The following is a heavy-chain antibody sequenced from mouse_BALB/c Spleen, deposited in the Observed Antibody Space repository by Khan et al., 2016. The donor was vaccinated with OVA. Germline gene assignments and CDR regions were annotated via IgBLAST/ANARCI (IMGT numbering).Heavy chain of an antibody. V-gene: IGHV1-7*01. D-gene: IGHD2-4*01. CDR1: GYTFTSYW. Sequence: QVQLKESGAELAKPGASVKMSYKASGYTFTSYWMHWVKQRPGQGLEWIGFINPTTGYTEYNQKFKDKATLTADKSSSTAYMQLSSLTSEDSAVYYCARSPTMITQFSYWGQGTLVTVSA. J-gene: IGHJ3*01. CDR2: INPTTGYT. CDR3: ARSPTMITQFSY.